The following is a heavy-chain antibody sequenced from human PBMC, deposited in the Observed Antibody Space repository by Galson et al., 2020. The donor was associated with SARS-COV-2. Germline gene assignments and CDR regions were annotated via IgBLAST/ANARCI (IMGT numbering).Heavy chain of an antibody. CDR2: VSHKSGDK. V-gene: IGHV1-8*01. J-gene: IGHJ4*02. CDR1: GYTITNFD. Sequence: ASVQVSCKASGYTITNFDIHWVRQAARQGLEWLEWVSHKSGDKGYAQEFKDRVTMARDTSITTAYMELSSLRSEDTAVYVCARPACCARGDCYFYYFDAWGQGTLVTVSS. D-gene: IGHD2-21*02. CDR3: ARPACCARGDCYFYYFDA.